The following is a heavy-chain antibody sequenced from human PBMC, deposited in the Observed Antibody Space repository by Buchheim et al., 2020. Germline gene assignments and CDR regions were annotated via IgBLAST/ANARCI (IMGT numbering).Heavy chain of an antibody. J-gene: IGHJ4*02. CDR3: AKDSGYYDILTGYYPASVDY. CDR1: GFTFSSYA. Sequence: QVQLVESGGGVVQPGRSLRLSCAAFGFTFSSYAMHWVRQAPGKGLEWVAVISYDGSNKYYADSVKGRFTISRDNSKNTLYLQMNSLRAEDTAVYYCAKDSGYYDILTGYYPASVDYWGQGTL. D-gene: IGHD3-9*01. V-gene: IGHV3-30*04. CDR2: ISYDGSNK.